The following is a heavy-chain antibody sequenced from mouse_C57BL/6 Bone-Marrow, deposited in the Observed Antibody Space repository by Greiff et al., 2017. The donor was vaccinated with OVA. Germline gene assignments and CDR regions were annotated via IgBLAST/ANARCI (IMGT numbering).Heavy chain of an antibody. CDR2: INPSTGGT. J-gene: IGHJ1*03. D-gene: IGHD1-1*01. CDR3: ANYYGSPYWYFDV. CDR1: GYSFTGYY. Sequence: EVKLMESGPELVKPGASVKISCKASGYSFTGYYMNWVKQSPEKSLEWIGEINPSTGGTTYNQKFKAKATLTVDKSSSTAYMQLKSLTSEDSAVYYCANYYGSPYWYFDVWGTGTTVTVSS. V-gene: IGHV1-42*01.